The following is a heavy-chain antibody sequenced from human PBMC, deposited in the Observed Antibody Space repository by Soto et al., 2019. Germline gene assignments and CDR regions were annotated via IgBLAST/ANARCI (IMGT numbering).Heavy chain of an antibody. J-gene: IGHJ3*02. Sequence: EVQLLESGGGLVQPGGSLRLSCAASGFTFSSYAMSWVRQAPGKGLEWVSAISGSGGSTYYADPVKGRFTISRDNSKNTLYLQMNSLRAEDTAVYYCAKGGYDFWSGYSRGAFDIWGQGTMVTVSS. V-gene: IGHV3-23*01. CDR3: AKGGYDFWSGYSRGAFDI. CDR2: ISGSGGST. CDR1: GFTFSSYA. D-gene: IGHD3-3*01.